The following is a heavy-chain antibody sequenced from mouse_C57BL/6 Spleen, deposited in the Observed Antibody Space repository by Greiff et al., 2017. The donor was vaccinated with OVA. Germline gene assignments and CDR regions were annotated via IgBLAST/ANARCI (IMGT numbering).Heavy chain of an antibody. CDR1: GYSITSGYY. V-gene: IGHV3-6*01. Sequence: ESGPGLVKPSQSLSLTCSVTGYSITSGYYWNWIRQFPGNKLEWMGYISYDGSNNYNPSLKNRISITRDTSKNQFFLKLNSVTTEDTATYYCARELMVTTGFAYWGQGTLVTVSA. J-gene: IGHJ3*01. D-gene: IGHD2-2*01. CDR3: ARELMVTTGFAY. CDR2: ISYDGSN.